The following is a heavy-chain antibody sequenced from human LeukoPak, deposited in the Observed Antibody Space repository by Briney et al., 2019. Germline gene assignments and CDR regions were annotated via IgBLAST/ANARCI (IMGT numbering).Heavy chain of an antibody. CDR3: ARGLQVATISHDAFDI. CDR1: GFTFSSYS. Sequence: GGSLRLSCAASGFTFSSYSMNWVRQAPGKGLEWVSSISSSSSYIYYADSVKGRFTISRDNAKNSLYLQMNSLRAEDTAVYYCARGLQVATISHDAFDIWGQGTMVTVSS. CDR2: ISSSSSYI. D-gene: IGHD5-12*01. V-gene: IGHV3-21*01. J-gene: IGHJ3*02.